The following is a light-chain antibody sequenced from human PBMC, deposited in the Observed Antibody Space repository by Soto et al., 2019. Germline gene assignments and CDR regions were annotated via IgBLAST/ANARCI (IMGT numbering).Light chain of an antibody. CDR2: GRS. CDR3: QQYGNSPFT. Sequence: EIVLTQSPGPLSLSPWNSAALSCSASQSVTGDKVAWYQQRPGQAPRLLIYGRSTRATDIPARFRGSGSGTDYTLTINRLEPEDFALYYCQQYGNSPFTFGQGTKLEI. J-gene: IGKJ2*01. V-gene: IGKV3-20*01. CDR1: QSVTGDK.